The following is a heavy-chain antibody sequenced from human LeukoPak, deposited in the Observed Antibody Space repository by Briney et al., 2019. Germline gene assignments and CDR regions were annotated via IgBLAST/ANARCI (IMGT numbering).Heavy chain of an antibody. D-gene: IGHD6-6*01. V-gene: IGHV1-69*05. CDR2: IIPILGTA. CDR1: GGTFSSYA. CDR3: ASVSYSSSSGEGYYYYMDV. J-gene: IGHJ6*03. Sequence: ASVKVSCKASGGTFSSYAISWVRQAPGQGLEWMGGIIPILGTANYAQKFQGRVTITTDESTSTAYMELSSLRSEDTAVYYCASVSYSSSSGEGYYYYMDVWGKGTTVTVSS.